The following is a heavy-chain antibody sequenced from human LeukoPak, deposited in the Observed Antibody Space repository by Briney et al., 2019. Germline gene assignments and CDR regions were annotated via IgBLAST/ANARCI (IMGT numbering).Heavy chain of an antibody. CDR3: TRRGAPTGTVITDY. V-gene: IGHV3-30-3*01. CDR1: GFTFSSYA. CDR2: ISYDGSNK. D-gene: IGHD3-22*01. J-gene: IGHJ4*02. Sequence: PGGSLRLSCAASGFTFSSYAMHWVRQAPGKGLEWVAVISYDGSNKYYADSVKGRFTISRDNSKNTLYLQMNSLRAEDTAVYYCTRRGAPTGTVITDYWGQGTLVTVSS.